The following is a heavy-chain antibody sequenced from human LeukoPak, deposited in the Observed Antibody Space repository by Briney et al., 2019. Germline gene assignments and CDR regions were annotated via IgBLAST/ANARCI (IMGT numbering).Heavy chain of an antibody. Sequence: SVKVSCKASGGTFSSYAISWVRQAPGQGLEWMGRIIPILGIANYAQKFQGRVTITADKSTSTAYMELSSLRSEDTAVYYCARRNYDSSGYYYLDYWGQGTLVTVSS. CDR3: ARRNYDSSGYYYLDY. CDR2: IIPILGIA. CDR1: GGTFSSYA. D-gene: IGHD3-22*01. V-gene: IGHV1-69*04. J-gene: IGHJ4*02.